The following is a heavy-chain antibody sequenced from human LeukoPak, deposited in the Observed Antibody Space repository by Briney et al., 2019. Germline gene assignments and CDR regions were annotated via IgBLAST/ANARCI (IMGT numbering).Heavy chain of an antibody. CDR2: IFYTGNT. V-gene: IGHV4-39*01. J-gene: IGHJ5*02. D-gene: IGHD3-16*02. CDR1: GASISSGYYS. CDR3: ARASDRCDNWFDP. Sequence: SETLSLTCDVSGASISSGYYSWGWIRQPPGKGLEWLGNIFYTGNTYKNPSLKSRVTMSVDTSKNQFSLRLSSVTAADTAVYFCARASDRCDNWFDPWGQGTLVAVSS.